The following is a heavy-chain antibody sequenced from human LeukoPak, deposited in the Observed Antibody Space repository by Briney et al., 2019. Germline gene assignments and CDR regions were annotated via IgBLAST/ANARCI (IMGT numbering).Heavy chain of an antibody. CDR2: ISAYNGNT. Sequence: ASVKVSCKASGYTFTSYGISWVRQAPGQGLEWMGWISAYNGNTNYAQKLQGRVTMTTDTSTSTAYMELRSLRSDDTAVYYCAREVYGYSYGYPSFFDYWGQGTLVTVSS. J-gene: IGHJ4*02. CDR1: GYTFTSYG. D-gene: IGHD5-18*01. V-gene: IGHV1-18*01. CDR3: AREVYGYSYGYPSFFDY.